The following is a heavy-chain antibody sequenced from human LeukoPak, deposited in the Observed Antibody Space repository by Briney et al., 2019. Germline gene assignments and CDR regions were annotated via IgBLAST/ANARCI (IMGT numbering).Heavy chain of an antibody. Sequence: SETLSLTCTVSGGSISSYYWSWIRQPPGRGLEWIGYIYYSGNTNYNPSLRSRVTISLDTSKNQFSLKQSSVTAADTAVYYCARYRVTTNENWFDPWGQGTLVTVSS. J-gene: IGHJ5*02. CDR2: IYYSGNT. V-gene: IGHV4-59*08. CDR1: GGSISSYY. CDR3: ARYRVTTNENWFDP. D-gene: IGHD1-1*01.